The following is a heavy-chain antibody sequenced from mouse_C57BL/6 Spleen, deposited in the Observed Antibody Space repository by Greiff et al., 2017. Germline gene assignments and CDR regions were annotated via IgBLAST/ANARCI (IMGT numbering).Heavy chain of an antibody. CDR3: LTTVVVRYFDV. Sequence: EVQLQQSGPELVKPGASVKISCKASGYTFTDYYMNWVKQSHGKSLEWIGDINPNNGGTSYNQKFKGKATLTVDKSSSTAYMELRSLTSEDSAVYYCLTTVVVRYFDVWGTVTTVTVSS. CDR1: GYTFTDYY. D-gene: IGHD1-1*01. V-gene: IGHV1-26*01. CDR2: INPNNGGT. J-gene: IGHJ1*03.